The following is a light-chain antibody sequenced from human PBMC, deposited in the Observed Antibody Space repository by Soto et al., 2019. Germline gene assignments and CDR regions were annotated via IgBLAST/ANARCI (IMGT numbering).Light chain of an antibody. CDR1: QSLAGNS. Sequence: DIVLTQSPGTLSLSPGETATLSCRASQSLAGNSLAWYQQKPGQAPRLLISGPSSRNHGIPDRFSGGGSGTDFTLTISGLEPEDFAVYYCQQYGTSEIIFGQGTRLEIK. J-gene: IGKJ5*01. CDR3: QQYGTSEII. V-gene: IGKV3-20*01. CDR2: GPS.